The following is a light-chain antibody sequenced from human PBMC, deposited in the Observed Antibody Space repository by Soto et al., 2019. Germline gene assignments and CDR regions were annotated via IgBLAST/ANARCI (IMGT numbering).Light chain of an antibody. CDR1: SSDAGDYNF. Sequence: QSALTQPASVSGSPGQSITISCTGTSSDAGDYNFVSWYQQHPGKAPKLMIYEVSNRPSGVSNRFSGSKSGNTASLTISGLQAEDEADYYCSSYTSSSTQVFGTGTKLTVL. CDR3: SSYTSSSTQV. J-gene: IGLJ1*01. V-gene: IGLV2-14*01. CDR2: EVS.